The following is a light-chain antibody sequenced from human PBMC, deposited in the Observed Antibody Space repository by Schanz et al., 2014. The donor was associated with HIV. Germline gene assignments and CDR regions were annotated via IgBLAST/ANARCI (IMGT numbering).Light chain of an antibody. Sequence: QSALTQPASVSGSPGQSITISCTGTSSDVGNYNLVSWYQQHPGKAPKLLIYEVSKRPSGVPDRFSGSKSGNTASLTISGLQAEDEADYYCNSFTTSNTCVFGGGTKLTVL. CDR1: SSDVGNYNL. J-gene: IGLJ3*02. CDR3: NSFTTSNTCV. CDR2: EVS. V-gene: IGLV2-14*02.